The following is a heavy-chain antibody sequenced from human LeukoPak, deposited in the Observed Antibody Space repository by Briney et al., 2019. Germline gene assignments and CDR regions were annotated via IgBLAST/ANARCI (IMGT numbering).Heavy chain of an antibody. Sequence: ASVKVSCKASGYTFSNYDINWVRQATGQGLEWMGWMNPNSGNTGYAQKFQGRVTITRNTSISTVYMELSSLGSEDTAVYYCARVQWELNWFDPWGQGTLVTVSS. D-gene: IGHD1-26*01. CDR2: MNPNSGNT. J-gene: IGHJ5*02. CDR3: ARVQWELNWFDP. CDR1: GYTFSNYD. V-gene: IGHV1-8*03.